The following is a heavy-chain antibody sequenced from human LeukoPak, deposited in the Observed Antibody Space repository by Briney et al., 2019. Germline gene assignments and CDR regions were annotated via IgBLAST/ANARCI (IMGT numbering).Heavy chain of an antibody. D-gene: IGHD6-13*01. J-gene: IGHJ4*02. CDR1: GYTFTGYY. Sequence: ASVKVSCKAPGYTFTGYYMHWVRQAPGQGLEWMGWINPNSGGTNYAQKFQGRVTMTRDTSISTAYMELSRLRSDDTAVYYCAREGGYRYQDYFDYWGQGTLVTVSS. V-gene: IGHV1-2*02. CDR2: INPNSGGT. CDR3: AREGGYRYQDYFDY.